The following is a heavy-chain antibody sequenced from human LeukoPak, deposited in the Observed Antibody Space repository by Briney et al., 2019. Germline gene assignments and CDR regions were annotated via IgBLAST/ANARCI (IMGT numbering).Heavy chain of an antibody. CDR1: GGSISSYY. CDR2: IYSSGST. D-gene: IGHD6-13*01. V-gene: IGHV4-4*07. Sequence: PSETLSLTCTVSGGSISSYYWSWIRQSAGKGLEWIGHIYSSGSTNYNPSLKSRLIMSVDTSKNQFSLKLSSVTAADTAVYYCARDLGIASGWFDPWGQGTLVTVSS. CDR3: ARDLGIASGWFDP. J-gene: IGHJ5*02.